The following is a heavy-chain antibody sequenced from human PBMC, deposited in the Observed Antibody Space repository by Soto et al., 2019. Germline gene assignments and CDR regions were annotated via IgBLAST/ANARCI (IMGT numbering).Heavy chain of an antibody. Sequence: GGSLRLSCAASGFTFSSYAMSWVRQAPGKGLEWVSAISGSGGSTYYADSVKGRFTISRDNSKNTLYLQMNSLRAEDTAVYYCAKNKDTPLLWFGELLFQNWFDPWGQGTLVTVSS. J-gene: IGHJ5*02. CDR1: GFTFSSYA. D-gene: IGHD3-10*01. CDR3: AKNKDTPLLWFGELLFQNWFDP. V-gene: IGHV3-23*01. CDR2: ISGSGGST.